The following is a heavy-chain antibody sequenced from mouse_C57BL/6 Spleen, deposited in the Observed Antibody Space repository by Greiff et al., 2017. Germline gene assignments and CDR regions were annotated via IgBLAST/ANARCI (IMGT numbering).Heavy chain of an antibody. Sequence: VHVKQSGPELVKPGDSVKISCKASGYSFTGYFMNWVMQSHGKSLEWIGRINPYNGDTFYNQKFKGKATLTVDKSSSTAHMELRSLTSEDSAVYYCARSDYGSSYFDYWGQGTTLTVSS. CDR3: ARSDYGSSYFDY. V-gene: IGHV1-20*01. CDR1: GYSFTGYF. D-gene: IGHD1-1*01. J-gene: IGHJ2*01. CDR2: INPYNGDT.